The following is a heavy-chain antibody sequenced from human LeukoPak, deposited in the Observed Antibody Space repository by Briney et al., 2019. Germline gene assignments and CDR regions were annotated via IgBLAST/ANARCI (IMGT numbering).Heavy chain of an antibody. D-gene: IGHD1-26*01. V-gene: IGHV3-49*03. Sequence: PGRSLRLSCTGSGFTLGDYYMTWFRQAPGKGLEWVGFIRSQASGGTTDYAASVKDRFTISRDDSKSIVYLQMNSLKTEDTAVYYCTRVGTSATYVFWGQGVLVAVSS. J-gene: IGHJ4*02. CDR2: IRSQASGGTT. CDR1: GFTLGDYY. CDR3: TRVGTSATYVF.